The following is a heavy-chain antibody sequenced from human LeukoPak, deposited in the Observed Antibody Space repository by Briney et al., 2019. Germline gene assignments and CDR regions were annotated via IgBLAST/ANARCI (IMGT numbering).Heavy chain of an antibody. Sequence: ASVKVSCKASGGTFSSYAISWVRQAPGQGLEWMGRIIPILGIANYAQKFQGRVTITADKSTSTAYMELSSLRSEDTAVYCCARENYYGSGSYRNYYFDYWGQGTLVTVSS. J-gene: IGHJ4*02. CDR3: ARENYYGSGSYRNYYFDY. V-gene: IGHV1-69*04. D-gene: IGHD3-10*01. CDR1: GGTFSSYA. CDR2: IIPILGIA.